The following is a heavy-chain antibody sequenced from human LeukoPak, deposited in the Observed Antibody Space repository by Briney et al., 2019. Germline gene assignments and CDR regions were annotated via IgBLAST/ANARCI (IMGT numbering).Heavy chain of an antibody. Sequence: SGRSLRLSFPASGFTFSSYGMHWVRQAPGKGLEWVAVIWYDGSNKYYADSVKGRFTISRDNSKNTLYLQMNSLRAEDTAVYYCARDFHAGIYISSWFGFGYWGQGTLVTVSS. D-gene: IGHD6-13*01. CDR3: ARDFHAGIYISSWFGFGY. CDR2: IWYDGSNK. CDR1: GFTFSSYG. V-gene: IGHV3-33*01. J-gene: IGHJ4*02.